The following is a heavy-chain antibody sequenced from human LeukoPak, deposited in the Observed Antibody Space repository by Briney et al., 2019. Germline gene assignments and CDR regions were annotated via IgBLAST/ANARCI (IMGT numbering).Heavy chain of an antibody. CDR3: ARLGYYDYVWGSYRWEYYFDY. Sequence: SETLSLTCTVSGGSISSSSYYWGWIRQPPGKGLEWIGSIYYSGSTYYNPSLKSRVTISVDTSKNQFPLKLSSVTAADTAVYYCARLGYYDYVWGSYRWEYYFDYWGQGTLVTVSS. V-gene: IGHV4-39*01. CDR2: IYYSGST. J-gene: IGHJ4*02. CDR1: GGSISSSSYY. D-gene: IGHD3-16*02.